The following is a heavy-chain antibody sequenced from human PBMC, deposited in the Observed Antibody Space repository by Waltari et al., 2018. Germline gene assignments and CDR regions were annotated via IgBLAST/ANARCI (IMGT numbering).Heavy chain of an antibody. CDR2: MNTNSGNT. Sequence: QVQLEQSGAEMVKPGASVRVSCKASGYSFRRSDISRVRQAPGQGLEWMGWMNTNSGNTGYAEKFQGRVTITRNTSINTAYMDLSGLRSEDTAVYYCARGSGDLDIWGQGTMVTVSS. CDR3: ARGSGDLDI. V-gene: IGHV1-8*03. CDR1: GYSFRRSD. J-gene: IGHJ3*02. D-gene: IGHD2-21*01.